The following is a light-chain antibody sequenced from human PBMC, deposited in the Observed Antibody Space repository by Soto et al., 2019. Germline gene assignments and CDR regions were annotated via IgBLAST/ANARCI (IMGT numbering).Light chain of an antibody. V-gene: IGLV1-44*01. CDR2: SNN. J-gene: IGLJ3*02. CDR3: ATRDDSPVGWV. CDR1: NSNIGTKY. Sequence: QSVLTQPPSASGTPGQTVTISCSGSNSNIGTKYVNWYQHSPGTAPKVLIYSNNQRPSGVPDRFSGSKSGTSASLAISGLQSEDEADYYCATRDDSPVGWVFGGGTKLTVL.